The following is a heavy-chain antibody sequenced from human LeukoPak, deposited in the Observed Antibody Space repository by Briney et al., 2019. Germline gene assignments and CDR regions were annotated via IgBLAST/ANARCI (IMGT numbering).Heavy chain of an antibody. Sequence: GGSLRLSCVASGLSVRGSYMSWVRQAPGKGLEWVSVIYSGDRTYYADSVKGQFTISRDTSKNTLYLQMNNLRAGDTAMYYCTRDLTGSTWSENDYWGQGTLVTISS. J-gene: IGHJ4*02. V-gene: IGHV3-53*01. D-gene: IGHD6-13*01. CDR2: IYSGDRT. CDR3: TRDLTGSTWSENDY. CDR1: GLSVRGSY.